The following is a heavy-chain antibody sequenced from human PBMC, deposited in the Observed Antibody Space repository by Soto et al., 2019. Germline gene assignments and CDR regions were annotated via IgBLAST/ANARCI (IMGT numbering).Heavy chain of an antibody. Sequence: PGGSLRLSCAASGFTFSRYGMNWVRQAPGKGLEWVSVISYDGSNKNYADPVKGRFTISRANSKTTLYLQMNSLRAEDTAGYYCAKAYHYDRSGPFDYWGLGNLVTVSS. D-gene: IGHD3-22*01. CDR1: GFTFSRYG. CDR3: AKAYHYDRSGPFDY. J-gene: IGHJ4*02. CDR2: ISYDGSNK. V-gene: IGHV3-30*18.